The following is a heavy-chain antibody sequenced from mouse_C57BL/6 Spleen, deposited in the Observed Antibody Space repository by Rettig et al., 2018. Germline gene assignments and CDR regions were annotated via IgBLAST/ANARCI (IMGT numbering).Heavy chain of an antibody. CDR2: IDPSDSYT. V-gene: IGHV1-69*01. D-gene: IGHD4-1*01. CDR3: AREELGRWGFNY. CDR1: GYTFTSYW. Sequence: QVQLQQPGAELVMPGASVKLSCKASGYTFTSYWMHWVKQRPGQGLEWIGEIDPSDSYTNYNQKFKGKATLTVDKSSSTAYMQLSSLTSEDSAVYYCAREELGRWGFNYWGQGTTLTVSS. J-gene: IGHJ2*01.